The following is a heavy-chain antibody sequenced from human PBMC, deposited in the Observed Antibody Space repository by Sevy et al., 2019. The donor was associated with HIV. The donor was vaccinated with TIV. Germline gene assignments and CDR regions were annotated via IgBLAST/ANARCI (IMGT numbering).Heavy chain of an antibody. J-gene: IGHJ4*02. Sequence: GGSLRLSCAASGFTFSSYWMSWVRQAPGKGLEWVANIKQDGSEKYYVDSVKGRFTISRDNAKNSLYLQMNSLRAEDTAVYYCARKAPYYYDSSGCLDYWGQGTLVTVSS. CDR1: GFTFSSYW. CDR3: ARKAPYYYDSSGCLDY. V-gene: IGHV3-7*01. D-gene: IGHD3-22*01. CDR2: IKQDGSEK.